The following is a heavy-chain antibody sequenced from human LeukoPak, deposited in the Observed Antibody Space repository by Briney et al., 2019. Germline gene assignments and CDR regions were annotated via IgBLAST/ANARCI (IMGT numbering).Heavy chain of an antibody. CDR3: ARRRYYDSSGNDY. CDR2: IYYSGST. J-gene: IGHJ4*02. Sequence: SETLSLTCTVSGGSISSSSYYWGWIRQPPGKGLEWIGSIYYSGSTYYNPSLKSRVTISVDTSKNQFSLKLSSVTAADTAVYYYARRRYYDSSGNDYWGQGTLVTVSS. V-gene: IGHV4-39*01. CDR1: GGSISSSSYY. D-gene: IGHD3-22*01.